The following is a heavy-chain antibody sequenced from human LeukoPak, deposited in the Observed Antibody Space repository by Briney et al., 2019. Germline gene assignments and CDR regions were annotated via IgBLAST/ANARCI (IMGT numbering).Heavy chain of an antibody. J-gene: IGHJ4*02. CDR2: IYYSGST. CDR3: ATGFYSSSSFDY. D-gene: IGHD6-6*01. V-gene: IGHV4-59*01. Sequence: SETLSLTCTVSGGSISSYYWSWIRQPPGKGLEWIGYIYYSGSTNYNPSLKSRVTISVDTSKNQFSLKLSSVTAADTAVYYCATGFYSSSSFDYWGQGTLVTVSS. CDR1: GGSISSYY.